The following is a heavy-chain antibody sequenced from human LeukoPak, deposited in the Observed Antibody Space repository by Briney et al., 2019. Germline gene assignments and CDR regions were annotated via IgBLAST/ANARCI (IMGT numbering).Heavy chain of an antibody. CDR3: ARPSSAYFDY. CDR2: INGDGNTT. D-gene: IGHD4/OR15-4a*01. Sequence: GGSLRLSCAASGFTFSSYWMHWVRQAPGKGLVWVSRINGDGNTTIYADSVKGRFTISRDNAKNTLYLQMSSLRAEDTAVYYCARPSSAYFDYWGQGTLVTVSS. J-gene: IGHJ4*02. CDR1: GFTFSSYW. V-gene: IGHV3-74*01.